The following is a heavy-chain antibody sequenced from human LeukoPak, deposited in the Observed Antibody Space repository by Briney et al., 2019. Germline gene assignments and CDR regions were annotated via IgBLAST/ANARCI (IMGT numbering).Heavy chain of an antibody. CDR1: GGTFSSYA. Sequence: SVKVSCKASGGTFSSYAISWVRQAPGQGLEWMGGIILIFGTANYAQKFQGRVTITADESTSTAYMELSSLRSEDTAVYYCASRRDSSGSHAFGIWGQGTMVTVSS. V-gene: IGHV1-69*13. CDR2: IILIFGTA. CDR3: ASRRDSSGSHAFGI. D-gene: IGHD6-19*01. J-gene: IGHJ3*02.